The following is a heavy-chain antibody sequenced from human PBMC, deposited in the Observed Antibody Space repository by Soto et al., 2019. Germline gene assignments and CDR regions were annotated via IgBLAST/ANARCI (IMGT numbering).Heavy chain of an antibody. J-gene: IGHJ4*02. CDR1: GYTFTGSY. V-gene: IGHV1-2*04. CDR3: ARGYYSGYDSGFDY. D-gene: IGHD5-12*01. CDR2: INPNSGGT. Sequence: ASVKVSCKASGYTFTGSYMHWVRQAPGQGLEWMGWINPNSGGTNYAQKFQGWVTMTRDTSISTAYMELSRLRSDDTAVYYCARGYYSGYDSGFDYWGQGTLVTVSS.